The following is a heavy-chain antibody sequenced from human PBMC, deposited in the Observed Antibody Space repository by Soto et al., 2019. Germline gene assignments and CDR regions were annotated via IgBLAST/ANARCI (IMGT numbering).Heavy chain of an antibody. J-gene: IGHJ6*02. D-gene: IGHD3-22*01. CDR1: GYTFTSYA. Sequence: GASVKVSCKASGYTFTSYAMHWVRQAPGQRLEWMGWINAGNGNTKYSQKFQGRVTITRDTSASTAYMELSSLRSEDTAVYYCARVRRYYDSSGYWGHGMDVWGQGTTVTVSS. CDR3: ARVRRYYDSSGYWGHGMDV. V-gene: IGHV1-3*01. CDR2: INAGNGNT.